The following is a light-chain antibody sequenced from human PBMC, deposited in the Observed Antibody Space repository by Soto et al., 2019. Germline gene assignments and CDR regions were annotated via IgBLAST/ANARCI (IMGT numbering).Light chain of an antibody. CDR2: DVG. CDR1: SSDVGDFNY. Sequence: QSALTQPASVSGSPGQSITISCTGTSSDVGDFNYVSWYQQHPGKVPKLMIYDVGNRPSGVSIRFSGSKSGSTASLTISGLQAEDEADYYCSSFSSSTTRVFGTGTKLTVL. V-gene: IGLV2-14*01. J-gene: IGLJ1*01. CDR3: SSFSSSTTRV.